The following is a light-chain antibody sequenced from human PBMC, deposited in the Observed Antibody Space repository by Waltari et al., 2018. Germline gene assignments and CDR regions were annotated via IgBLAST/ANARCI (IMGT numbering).Light chain of an antibody. V-gene: IGLV3-21*02. CDR2: DDS. CDR3: QVWDSSSDHHV. CDR1: NFASKR. Sequence: SYVVSQPPSVSVAPGQTARTTCGGNNFASKRVHWYQQKPGQAPVLVVSDDSDRPSGIPERFSGSKSGNTATLTISRVEAGDEADYYCQVWDSSSDHHVFGGGTRLTVL. J-gene: IGLJ3*02.